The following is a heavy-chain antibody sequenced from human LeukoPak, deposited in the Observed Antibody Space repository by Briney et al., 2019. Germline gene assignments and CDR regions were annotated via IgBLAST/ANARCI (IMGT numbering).Heavy chain of an antibody. CDR2: IWYDGSNK. D-gene: IGHD6-6*01. V-gene: IGHV3-33*06. Sequence: PGGSLRLSCAASGFTFSSYGMHWVRQAPGKGLEWVAVIWYDGSNKYYADSVKGRFIISRDNPENTLFLQMNSLRAEDTAVYYCAKDRLSIVAPLFDYWGQGTLVTVSS. CDR3: AKDRLSIVAPLFDY. J-gene: IGHJ4*02. CDR1: GFTFSSYG.